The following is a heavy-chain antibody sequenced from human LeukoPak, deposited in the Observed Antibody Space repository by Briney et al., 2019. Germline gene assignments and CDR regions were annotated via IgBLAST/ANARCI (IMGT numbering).Heavy chain of an antibody. J-gene: IGHJ4*02. CDR3: ARDPSAWSGYYDY. CDR2: IKSDGSTT. CDR1: GFTFSSYW. D-gene: IGHD3-3*01. V-gene: IGHV3-74*01. Sequence: QPGGSLRLSCAASGFTFSSYWRHWVRQAPEKGLVWVSRIKSDGSTTNYADSVKGRFTIYRYNAKNTQYLKMNALRAEDKAVYNCARDPSAWSGYYDYWSQGTPVTVSS.